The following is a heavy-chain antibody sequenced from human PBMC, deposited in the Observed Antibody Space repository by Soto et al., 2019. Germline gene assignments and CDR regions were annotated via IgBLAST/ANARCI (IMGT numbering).Heavy chain of an antibody. V-gene: IGHV3-33*01. Sequence: GGSLRFSCAASGFPFSSYGMHWGRQAPGKGLDWGAVIWYDGINKAYADSVKGRFTISRDNSKNTLYLQMNNLRADDTAVYYCASSINWGQGTLVTVSS. J-gene: IGHJ4*02. CDR3: ASSIN. CDR1: GFPFSSYG. CDR2: IWYDGINK.